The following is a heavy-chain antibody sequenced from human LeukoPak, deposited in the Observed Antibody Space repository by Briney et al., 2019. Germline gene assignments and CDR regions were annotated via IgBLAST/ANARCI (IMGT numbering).Heavy chain of an antibody. Sequence: KPSETLSLTCTVSGGSISSSGYYWGWIRQPPGKGLEWIGSIYHSGSTYYNPSLKSRVTISVDTSKNQFSLKLSSVTAADTAVYYCARDETVVVPGFWFDPWGQGTLVTVSS. V-gene: IGHV4-39*07. D-gene: IGHD2-15*01. J-gene: IGHJ5*02. CDR2: IYHSGST. CDR1: GGSISSSGYY. CDR3: ARDETVVVPGFWFDP.